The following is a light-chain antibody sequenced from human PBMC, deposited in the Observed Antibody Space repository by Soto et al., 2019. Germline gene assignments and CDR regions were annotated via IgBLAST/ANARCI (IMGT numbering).Light chain of an antibody. CDR1: HSISSF. V-gene: IGKV1-39*01. Sequence: DFQLTQSPSSLSASVGDRVTITCRASHSISSFLNWYQQKLGKAPRLLIYGASSLQRGVPSRFSGSGSGTEFTLTISSLQTEDFATYYRQQLSNSLMSTFGQGTHLQIK. CDR3: QQLSNSLMST. CDR2: GAS. J-gene: IGKJ2*01.